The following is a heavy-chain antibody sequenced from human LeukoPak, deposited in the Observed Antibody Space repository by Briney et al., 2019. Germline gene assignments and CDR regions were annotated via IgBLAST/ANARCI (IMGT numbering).Heavy chain of an antibody. CDR1: GFTFSTYA. V-gene: IGHV3-23*01. Sequence: GGSLRLSCAASGFTFSTYAMSWVRQAPGKGLEWVSAISFNGYNTYYADSVKGRFTISRDNSKNTLYLQMNSLRAEDTAVYFCAKRDSTSSQKTFDYWGQGTQVAVSS. CDR2: ISFNGYNT. J-gene: IGHJ4*02. D-gene: IGHD2-2*01. CDR3: AKRDSTSSQKTFDY.